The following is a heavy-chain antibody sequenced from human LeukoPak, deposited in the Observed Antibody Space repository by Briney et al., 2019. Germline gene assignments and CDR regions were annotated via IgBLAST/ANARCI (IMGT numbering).Heavy chain of an antibody. CDR1: GYTFTGYY. Sequence: ASVKVSCKASGYTFTGYYMHWVRQVPGQGLEWMGWINPNSGGTNYAQKFQGRVTMTRDTSISTAYMELSRLRSDDTAVYYCARYSYGFGTFDYWGQGTLVTVSS. D-gene: IGHD5-18*01. V-gene: IGHV1-2*02. CDR3: ARYSYGFGTFDY. J-gene: IGHJ4*02. CDR2: INPNSGGT.